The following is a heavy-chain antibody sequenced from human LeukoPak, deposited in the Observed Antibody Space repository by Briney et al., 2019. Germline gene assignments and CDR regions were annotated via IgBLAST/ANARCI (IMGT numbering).Heavy chain of an antibody. Sequence: GGSLRLSCAASGFTFSDYYMSWIRQAPGKGLEWVSYISSSGSTIYYADSVKGRFTISRDNAKNSLYLQMNSLRAEDTAVYYCARDEDPYYYDSSGYYYFDYWGQGTLVTVSS. D-gene: IGHD3-22*01. CDR1: GFTFSDYY. V-gene: IGHV3-11*01. CDR2: ISSSGSTI. CDR3: ARDEDPYYYDSSGYYYFDY. J-gene: IGHJ4*02.